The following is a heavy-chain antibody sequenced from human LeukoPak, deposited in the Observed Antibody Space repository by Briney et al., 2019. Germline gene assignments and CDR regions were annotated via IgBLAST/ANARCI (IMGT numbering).Heavy chain of an antibody. CDR3: ARDIFYSNGYYGMDV. Sequence: GGSLRLSCAASGFTFSSYRMNWVRHAPGKGLEWVSSISSSSDYIYYGRFTISRDNAKNSLYLQMNSLRAEDTAVYYCARDIFYSNGYYGMDVWGQGTTVTVSS. CDR2: ISSSSDYI. D-gene: IGHD4-11*01. CDR1: GFTFSSYR. V-gene: IGHV3-21*01. J-gene: IGHJ6*02.